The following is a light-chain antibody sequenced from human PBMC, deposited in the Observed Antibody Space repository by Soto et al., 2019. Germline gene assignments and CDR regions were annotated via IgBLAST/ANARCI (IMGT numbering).Light chain of an antibody. J-gene: IGLJ3*02. CDR3: GSWDNSLSVVV. CDR2: DDS. Sequence: QSVLTEPPSVSAAPGQKVSMSCSGGSSNIGSNFVAWYQQLPGKAPKLLIYDDSKRPYGIPGRFSASKSGTSATLGSTDLQTGDEGDYFCGSWDNSLSVVVFGGGTKVTVL. CDR1: SSNIGSNF. V-gene: IGLV1-51*01.